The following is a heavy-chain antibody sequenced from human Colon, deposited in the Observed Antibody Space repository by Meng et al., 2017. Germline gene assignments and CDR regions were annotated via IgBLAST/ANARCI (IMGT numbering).Heavy chain of an antibody. Sequence: VQLQGSGPGLVRPSETLALTCNGSGGSVSSGSHYWSWIRQPPGKGLEFIAYVDYYWNINYNPSLNSRATVSIDTSKTQFSLKVTSVTAADTAVYYCAVGPWELDYWGQGILVTVSS. CDR2: VDYYWNI. CDR1: GGSVSSGSHY. V-gene: IGHV4-61*01. J-gene: IGHJ4*02. D-gene: IGHD1-26*01. CDR3: AVGPWELDY.